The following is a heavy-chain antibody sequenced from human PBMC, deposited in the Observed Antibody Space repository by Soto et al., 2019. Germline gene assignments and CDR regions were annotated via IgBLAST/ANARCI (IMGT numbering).Heavy chain of an antibody. D-gene: IGHD2-8*01. CDR1: VYTSDTYD. Sequence: ASVTVSCKASVYTSDTYDMSWVRQEPGQGLEWMGRISTYNGNTNYPQSLQGRLTLTTDTSTTTAYMELRSLRSDDTAVYYCARDPYHVLMMNAPNLYGMDVWGQGTTVTVSS. V-gene: IGHV1-18*01. CDR3: ARDPYHVLMMNAPNLYGMDV. J-gene: IGHJ6*02. CDR2: ISTYNGNT.